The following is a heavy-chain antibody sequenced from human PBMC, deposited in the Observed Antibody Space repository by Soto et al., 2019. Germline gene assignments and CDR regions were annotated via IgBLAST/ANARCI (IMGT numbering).Heavy chain of an antibody. D-gene: IGHD1-7*01. J-gene: IGHJ4*02. V-gene: IGHV1-18*01. Sequence: ASVKVSCKASGYIFTSQGISWVRQAPGQGLEWMGWISTYNGDPNYAQKLQGRVTMTTNTSTTTAFLELRSLTSDDTAVYYCARGRTRALDYWGQGTPVTVSS. CDR1: GYIFTSQG. CDR3: ARGRTRALDY. CDR2: ISTYNGDP.